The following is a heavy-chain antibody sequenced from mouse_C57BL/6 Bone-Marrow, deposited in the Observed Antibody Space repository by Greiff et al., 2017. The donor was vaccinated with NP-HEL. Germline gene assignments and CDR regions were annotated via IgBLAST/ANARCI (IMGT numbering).Heavy chain of an antibody. CDR1: GYAFSSSW. V-gene: IGHV1-82*01. D-gene: IGHD2-4*01. CDR3: ARGGLYYDYDGDYFDY. CDR2: IYPGDGDT. J-gene: IGHJ2*01. Sequence: QVQLQQSGPELVKPGASVKISCKASGYAFSSSWMNWVKQRPGKGLEWIGRIYPGDGDTNYNGKLKGKATLTADKSSSTAYMQLSSLTSEYSAVYFCARGGLYYDYDGDYFDYWGQGTTLTVSS.